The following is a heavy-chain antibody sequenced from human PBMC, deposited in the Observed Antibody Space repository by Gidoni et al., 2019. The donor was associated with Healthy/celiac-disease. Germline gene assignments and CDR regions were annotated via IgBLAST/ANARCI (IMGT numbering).Heavy chain of an antibody. CDR1: GFTFSSYA. J-gene: IGHJ4*02. D-gene: IGHD3-10*01. V-gene: IGHV3-30-3*01. CDR2: ISYDGSNK. Sequence: QVQLVESGGGVVQPGRSLRLSCAASGFTFSSYAMPWVRQAPGKGLEWVAVISYDGSNKYYADSVKGRFTISRDNSKNTLYLQMNSLRAEDTAVYYCARDNSRITMVRGVITPYFDYWGQGTLVTVSS. CDR3: ARDNSRITMVRGVITPYFDY.